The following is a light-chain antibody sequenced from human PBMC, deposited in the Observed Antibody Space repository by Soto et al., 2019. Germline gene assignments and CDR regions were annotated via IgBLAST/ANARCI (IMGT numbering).Light chain of an antibody. CDR1: QSVSSN. J-gene: IGKJ1*01. V-gene: IGKV3-15*01. CDR3: LQDYNYPWT. CDR2: GAS. Sequence: EVVMTQSPATLSVSPGERVILSCRASQSVSSNLVWYQQKPGQAPRVLIYGASTRATGIPARFSGSGSGTDFTLTISSLQPEDFATYYCLQDYNYPWTFGQGTKVDIK.